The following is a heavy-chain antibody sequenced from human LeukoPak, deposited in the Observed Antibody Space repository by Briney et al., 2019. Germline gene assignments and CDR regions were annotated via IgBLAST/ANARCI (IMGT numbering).Heavy chain of an antibody. D-gene: IGHD4-11*01. V-gene: IGHV5-51*01. Sequence: GESLKISCKGSGYSFTSSWIGCVRQMPGKGLEWMGFIYPGDSDTRYSPSFQGQVTISADKSISTAYLQWSSLKASDTAMYYCAIYSNTYYFDHWGQGTLVTVSS. CDR1: GYSFTSSW. CDR3: AIYSNTYYFDH. J-gene: IGHJ4*02. CDR2: IYPGDSDT.